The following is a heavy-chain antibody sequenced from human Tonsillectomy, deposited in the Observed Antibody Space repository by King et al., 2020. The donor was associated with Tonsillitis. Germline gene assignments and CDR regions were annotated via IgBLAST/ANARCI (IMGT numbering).Heavy chain of an antibody. J-gene: IGHJ4*02. CDR3: ASGYHYSDSSGYYPGLDY. V-gene: IGHV3-53*01. Sequence: DVQLVESGGGLIQPGGSLRLSCAASGFSVSSNYMSWVRQAPGKGLEWVSVIYSGGYTYYADSVKGRFNISRDNSKNTLYLQMSSLRAEDTAVYYCASGYHYSDSSGYYPGLDYWGQGTLVTVSS. D-gene: IGHD3-22*01. CDR1: GFSVSSNY. CDR2: IYSGGYT.